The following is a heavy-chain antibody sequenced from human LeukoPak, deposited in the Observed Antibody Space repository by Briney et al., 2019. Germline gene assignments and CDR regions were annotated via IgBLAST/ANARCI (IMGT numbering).Heavy chain of an antibody. V-gene: IGHV1-8*01. CDR3: ARILGGSSWYLFYYYMDV. D-gene: IGHD6-13*01. CDR1: GYTFTSYD. CDR2: MNPNSGNT. Sequence: ASVKVSCKASGYTFTSYDINLVRQATGQGLEWMGWMNPNSGNTGYAQKFQGRVTMTRNTSISTAYMELSSLRSEDTDVYDCARILGGSSWYLFYYYMDVWGEGTTVTVSS. J-gene: IGHJ6*03.